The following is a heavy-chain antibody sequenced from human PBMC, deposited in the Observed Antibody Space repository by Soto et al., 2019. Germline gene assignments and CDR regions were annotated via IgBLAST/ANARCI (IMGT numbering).Heavy chain of an antibody. V-gene: IGHV1-18*01. CDR1: GYTFTSYG. CDR3: ANVKYIPPYYYYYGMDV. D-gene: IGHD5-18*01. Sequence: QGQLVQSGAEVKKPGASVKVSCKASGYTFTSYGISWVRQAPGQGLEWMGWISAYNGNTNYAQKLQGRVTMTTDTSTSTAYMELRSLRSDDTAVYYCANVKYIPPYYYYYGMDVWGQWTKVTVTS. J-gene: IGHJ6*02. CDR2: ISAYNGNT.